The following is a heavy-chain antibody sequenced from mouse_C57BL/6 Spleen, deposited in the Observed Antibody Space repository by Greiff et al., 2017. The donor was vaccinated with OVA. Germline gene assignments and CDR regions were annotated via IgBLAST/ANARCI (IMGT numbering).Heavy chain of an antibody. CDR3: ARRSIYYDYDGGMDY. V-gene: IGHV1-39*01. CDR1: GYSFTDYN. J-gene: IGHJ4*01. Sequence: VQLKASGPELVKPGASVKISCQASGYSFTDYNMNWVKQSNGTSLEWIGVINPTYGTTSYTQKFKGKATLTVDQSSSTAYMQLNSLTSEDSAVYYCARRSIYYDYDGGMDYWGQGTSVTVSS. D-gene: IGHD2-4*01. CDR2: INPTYGTT.